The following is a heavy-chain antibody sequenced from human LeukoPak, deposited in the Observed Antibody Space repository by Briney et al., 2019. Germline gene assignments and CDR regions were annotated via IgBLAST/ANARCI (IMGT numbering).Heavy chain of an antibody. D-gene: IGHD3-3*01. J-gene: IGHJ4*02. CDR3: ARESEISIFGVITGFDY. CDR2: ISYDGNNK. V-gene: IGHV3-30-3*01. Sequence: SLRLSCAASGFTFSTYAMHWVRQAPGKGLEWVAVISYDGNNKYYADSMKGRFTISRDHSKNTLYLQMNSLRVEDTAVYYCARESEISIFGVITGFDYWGQGTLVTVSS. CDR1: GFTFSTYA.